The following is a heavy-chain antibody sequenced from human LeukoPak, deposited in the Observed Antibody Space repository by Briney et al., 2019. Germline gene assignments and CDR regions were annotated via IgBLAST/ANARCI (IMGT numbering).Heavy chain of an antibody. V-gene: IGHV3-23*01. CDR2: ISGSGGST. D-gene: IGHD1-26*01. Sequence: GGSLRLSCAASEFTFSSYAMSWVRQAPGKGLEWVSAISGSGGSTYYADSVKGRFTISRDNSKNTLYLQMNSLKTEDTAVYYCPKSSGTYSRDAFDIWGQGTMVTVSS. CDR3: PKSSGTYSRDAFDI. CDR1: EFTFSSYA. J-gene: IGHJ3*02.